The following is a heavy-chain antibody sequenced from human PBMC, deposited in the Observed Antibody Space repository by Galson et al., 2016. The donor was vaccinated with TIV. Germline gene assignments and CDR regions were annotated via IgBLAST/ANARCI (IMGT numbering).Heavy chain of an antibody. D-gene: IGHD5-24*01. J-gene: IGHJ6*03. CDR3: ARERVDMATIESFSYYMDV. V-gene: IGHV4-61*08. CDR2: VYYTGST. Sequence: SETLSLTCTVSGASVSRGGYYWTWVRQPPGKGLEWIGFVYYTGSTEYNPSLKSRLIISRDTSRNQFSLKLTSVTAADTAVYYCARERVDMATIESFSYYMDVWGQGTTVTVSS. CDR1: GASVSRGGYY.